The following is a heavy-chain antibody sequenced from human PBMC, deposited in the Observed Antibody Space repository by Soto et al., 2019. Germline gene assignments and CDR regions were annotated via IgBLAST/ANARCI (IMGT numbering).Heavy chain of an antibody. V-gene: IGHV1-18*01. D-gene: IGHD3-22*01. Sequence: ASVKVSCKASGYTFTSYGISWVRQAPGQGLEWMGWISAYNGNTNYAQKLQGRVTMTTDTSTSTAYMELRSLRSDDTAVYYCARDRWGFCLTMIVVVIRPSDAFDIWGQGTMVTVSS. CDR1: GYTFTSYG. CDR2: ISAYNGNT. CDR3: ARDRWGFCLTMIVVVIRPSDAFDI. J-gene: IGHJ3*02.